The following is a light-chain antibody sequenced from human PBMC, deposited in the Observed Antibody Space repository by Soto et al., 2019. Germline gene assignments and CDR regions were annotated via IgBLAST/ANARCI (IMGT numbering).Light chain of an antibody. Sequence: EIVLTQSPATLSLSPGERATLSCRASQSVSSYLAWYQQKPGQAPRLLIYDASNRATGIPVRFSGSGSGTDFTLTISSLEPEDFAVYYCQQRSKWPLTFGGGTKV. J-gene: IGKJ4*01. CDR1: QSVSSY. CDR3: QQRSKWPLT. CDR2: DAS. V-gene: IGKV3-11*01.